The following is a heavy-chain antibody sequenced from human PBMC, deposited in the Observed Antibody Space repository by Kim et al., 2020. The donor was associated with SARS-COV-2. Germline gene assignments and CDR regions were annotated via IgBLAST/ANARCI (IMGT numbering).Heavy chain of an antibody. Sequence: GGSLRLSCAASGFTFSSYGMHWVRQAPGKGLEWVAVISYDGSNKYYADSVKGRFTISRDNSKNTLYLQMNSLRAEDTAVYYCARDSAMIVVVITPDYWGQGTLVTVSS. CDR3: ARDSAMIVVVITPDY. CDR2: ISYDGSNK. V-gene: IGHV3-33*05. J-gene: IGHJ4*02. CDR1: GFTFSSYG. D-gene: IGHD3-22*01.